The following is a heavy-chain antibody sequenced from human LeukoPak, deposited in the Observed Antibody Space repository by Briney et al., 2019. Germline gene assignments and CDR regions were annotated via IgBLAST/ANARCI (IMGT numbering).Heavy chain of an antibody. CDR3: ARDQYDTWSRRGNFDS. J-gene: IGHJ4*02. CDR2: IKLDGSEK. V-gene: IGHV3-7*03. D-gene: IGHD3-3*01. CDR1: GFTFGKYW. Sequence: GSLRLSCVGSGFTFGKYWMSWVRQAPGKGLEWVANIKLDGSEKNYVDSVKGRFTISRDNTKNSLYLQMNSLRAEDTAVFYCARDQYDTWSRRGNFDSWGQGTLVIVSS.